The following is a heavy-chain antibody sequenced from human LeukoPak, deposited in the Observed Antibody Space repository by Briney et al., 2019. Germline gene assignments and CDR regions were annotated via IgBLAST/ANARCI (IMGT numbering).Heavy chain of an antibody. CDR2: IYYSVTT. CDR3: ARGRKYTSGYRVTELGLGYSDY. J-gene: IGHJ4*02. V-gene: IGHV4-59*01. D-gene: IGHD5-18*01. Sequence: PQTLSLTCTLSVGSISNYYWNWIRQPAGQGLEWIGYIYYSVTTSYNPSLKRRVSMSVATSKNQFSLKLSSVTAADTAVYYCARGRKYTSGYRVTELGLGYSDYWGQGTLVTVSS. CDR1: VGSISNYY.